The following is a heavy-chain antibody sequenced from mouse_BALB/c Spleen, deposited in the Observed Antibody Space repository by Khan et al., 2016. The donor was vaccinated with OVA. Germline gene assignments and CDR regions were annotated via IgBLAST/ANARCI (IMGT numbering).Heavy chain of an antibody. CDR1: GYTFTDYA. Sequence: QVQLQQSGPELVRPGVSVKISCKGSGYTFTDYAMYWVKQSHAKSLEWIGLISTYSGNTNYNQKFKGKATMTVDKSSSTAYMELARLTSEDSASYYCARPAYEGYYDYWGQGTTLTVSS. V-gene: IGHV1S137*01. J-gene: IGHJ2*01. D-gene: IGHD2-3*01. CDR3: ARPAYEGYYDY. CDR2: ISTYSGNT.